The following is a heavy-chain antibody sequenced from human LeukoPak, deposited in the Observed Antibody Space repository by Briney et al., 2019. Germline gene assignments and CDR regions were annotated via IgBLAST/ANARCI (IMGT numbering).Heavy chain of an antibody. Sequence: GGSLRLSCAASGFTFSSYAMHWVRQAPGKGLEWVAVIWYDGSNKYYADSVKGRFTISRDNSKNTLYLQMNSLRAEDTAVYYCARGHWNGYNYNWFDPWGQGTLVTVSS. V-gene: IGHV3-33*08. CDR3: ARGHWNGYNYNWFDP. D-gene: IGHD3-3*01. CDR1: GFTFSSYA. J-gene: IGHJ5*02. CDR2: IWYDGSNK.